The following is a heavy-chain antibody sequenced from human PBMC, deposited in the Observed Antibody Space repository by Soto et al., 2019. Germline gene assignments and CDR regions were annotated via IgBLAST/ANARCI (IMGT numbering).Heavy chain of an antibody. CDR2: INGYTGNT. CDR3: ARDDIATRPQYYYGMDV. V-gene: IGHV1-18*04. J-gene: IGHJ6*02. CDR1: GYTFTTYG. Sequence: QVQLVPSGAEVTQPGASVKVSCEASGYTFTTYGISWVRQASGQGLEWMGWINGYTGNTKYAQRFQGRVTMTRDTYTSTAYMEVRSLRSDDTAVYYCARDDIATRPQYYYGMDVWGQGTTVTVSS. D-gene: IGHD6-6*01.